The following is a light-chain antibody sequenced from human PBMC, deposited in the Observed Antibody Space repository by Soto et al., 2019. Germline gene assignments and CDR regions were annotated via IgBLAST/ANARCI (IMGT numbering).Light chain of an antibody. Sequence: EIVMTQSRATLSLSRGETATLSSRASQSVHSNLAWFQQHPGQAPRLLIYGASSRATGIPARFSGSGSGTEFTLTINCLQSEDFAVYYCQRYNNWPLTFGGGTKVDIK. V-gene: IGKV3-15*01. CDR3: QRYNNWPLT. J-gene: IGKJ4*01. CDR1: QSVHSN. CDR2: GAS.